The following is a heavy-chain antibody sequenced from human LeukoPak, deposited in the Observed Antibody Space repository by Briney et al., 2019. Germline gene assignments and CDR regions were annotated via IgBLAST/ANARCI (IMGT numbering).Heavy chain of an antibody. Sequence: GGSVRLSCAASGFTFSHYYMRWVRQAPGKGLEWVTYISSRGSTKYYADSVNGRFTIARDNAKNSMYQQMNRLRAEDKAVYYCARAERGRGPHFDYWGQGTLVTVSS. V-gene: IGHV3-11*01. J-gene: IGHJ4*02. D-gene: IGHD3-16*01. CDR1: GFTFSHYY. CDR3: ARAERGRGPHFDY. CDR2: ISSRGSTK.